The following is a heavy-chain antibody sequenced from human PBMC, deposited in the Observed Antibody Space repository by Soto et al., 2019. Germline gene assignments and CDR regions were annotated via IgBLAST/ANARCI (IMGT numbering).Heavy chain of an antibody. CDR2: INFNSAVI. Sequence: EVQLVESGGGLVQPGRSLRLYCVVSGFTFDEYAMHWVRQYPGGGLEWVAGINFNSAVIGYADSVKGRFTISRDNPKNALYLQMTNLRSKDTALYYCARDPSVTEIVRADHWGQGTLVTVSS. J-gene: IGHJ4*02. CDR1: GFTFDEYA. D-gene: IGHD2-15*01. CDR3: ARDPSVTEIVRADH. V-gene: IGHV3-9*01.